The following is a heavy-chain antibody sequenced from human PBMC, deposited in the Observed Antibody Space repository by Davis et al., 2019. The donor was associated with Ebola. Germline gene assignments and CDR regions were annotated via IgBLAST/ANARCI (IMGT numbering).Heavy chain of an antibody. CDR1: GGTFSSYA. V-gene: IGHV1-69*13. CDR2: IIPIFGTA. Sequence: AASVKVSCKASGGTFSSYAISWVRQATGQGLEWMGGIIPIFGTANYAQKFQGRVTITADQSTSTAYMELSSLRSEDTAVYYCTRGHGSGSNYYYYYGMDVWGQGTTVTVSS. D-gene: IGHD3-10*01. CDR3: TRGHGSGSNYYYYYGMDV. J-gene: IGHJ6*02.